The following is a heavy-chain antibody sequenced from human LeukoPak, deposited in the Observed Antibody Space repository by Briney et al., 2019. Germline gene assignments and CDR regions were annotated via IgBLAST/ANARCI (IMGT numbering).Heavy chain of an antibody. CDR2: ISTSGGSR. CDR3: AKRGLRGNWFHP. CDR1: GFTFSSYA. V-gene: IGHV3-23*01. Sequence: GGSLRLSCAASGFTFSSYAVSWVRQAPGKGLEWVSGISTSGGSRYYADSVKGRFPISRDNSKNTLYLQMNSLRAEDTAVYYCAKRGLRGNWFHPWGQGTLVTVSS. D-gene: IGHD4-17*01. J-gene: IGHJ5*02.